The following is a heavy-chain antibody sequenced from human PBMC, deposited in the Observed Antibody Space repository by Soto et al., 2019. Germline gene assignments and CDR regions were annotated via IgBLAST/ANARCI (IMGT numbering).Heavy chain of an antibody. Sequence: GGSLRLSCVVSGFTFSSYGMHWVRQAPGKGLEWMAVISYDGFNKNYADSVKGRFTISRDNSRNTLYLQMDSLRPEDTAVYHCAKEGDTSMASYFDYWGQGPPVTVYS. J-gene: IGHJ4*02. V-gene: IGHV3-30*18. D-gene: IGHD5-18*01. CDR1: GFTFSSYG. CDR3: AKEGDTSMASYFDY. CDR2: ISYDGFNK.